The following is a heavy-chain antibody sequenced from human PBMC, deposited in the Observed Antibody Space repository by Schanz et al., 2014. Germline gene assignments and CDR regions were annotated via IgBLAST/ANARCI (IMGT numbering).Heavy chain of an antibody. Sequence: DVHLLESGGGLVQPGGSLRLSCAASGFAVDNYYMSCVRQAPGRGLEWVSIIFTDGRTYYADSVKGRFTISRDSSKNTLFLQMNSLRTEDTAVYYCAKGRFGELSAFDIWGQGTMVTVSS. CDR3: AKGRFGELSAFDI. CDR1: GFAVDNYY. D-gene: IGHD3-10*01. V-gene: IGHV3-66*02. CDR2: IFTDGRT. J-gene: IGHJ3*02.